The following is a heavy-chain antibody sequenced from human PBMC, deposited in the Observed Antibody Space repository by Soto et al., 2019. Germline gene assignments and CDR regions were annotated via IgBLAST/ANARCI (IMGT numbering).Heavy chain of an antibody. CDR2: ITSDGKSK. V-gene: IGHV3-74*01. Sequence: LSLCCADSGFTFTNEWMHWVRQAPGMGLVWVSRITSDGKSKAYAESVKGRFAISRDNAKNAVYLQMNGLTVEDTAVYYCARESGDWPLNWFDPWGQGTLVTVSS. D-gene: IGHD2-21*02. J-gene: IGHJ5*02. CDR3: ARESGDWPLNWFDP. CDR1: GFTFTNEW.